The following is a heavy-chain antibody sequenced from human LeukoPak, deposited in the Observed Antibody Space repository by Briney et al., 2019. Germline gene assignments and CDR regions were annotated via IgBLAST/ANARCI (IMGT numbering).Heavy chain of an antibody. CDR2: ITTTAHGATT. CDR3: SEGLAY. CDR1: GLTFSDVW. V-gene: IGHV3-15*01. J-gene: IGHJ4*02. Sequence: PGESLRLSCAVSGLTFSDVWMSWVRQAPGKGLEWVGRITTTAHGATTDYAAPVKGRFTISRDGSKNTVYLQMNSLKTEDTALYYCSEGLAYWGQGTLVTVSS.